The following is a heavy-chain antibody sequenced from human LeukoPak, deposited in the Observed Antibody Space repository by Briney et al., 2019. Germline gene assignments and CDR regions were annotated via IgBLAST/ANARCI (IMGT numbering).Heavy chain of an antibody. J-gene: IGHJ4*02. CDR1: AGSVSSSDYY. Sequence: SEILSFTCTVSAGSVSSSDYYWGWIRQPPGKRLEWIGSINYSGITYYNPSLKNRVTISVDTSKTQFSLKLSSVTAADTAVYYCARSLSTTGLRWGQGTLVTVSS. CDR2: INYSGIT. CDR3: ARSLSTTGLR. D-gene: IGHD1-1*01. V-gene: IGHV4-39*01.